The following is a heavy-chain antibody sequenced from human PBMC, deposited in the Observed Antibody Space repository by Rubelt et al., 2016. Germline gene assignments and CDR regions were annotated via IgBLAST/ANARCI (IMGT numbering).Heavy chain of an antibody. J-gene: IGHJ4*02. CDR1: YA. D-gene: IGHD6-19*01. Sequence: YAMNWVRQAPGKGLEWVSAISGSATGTYYSDSVKGRFTISRDNSKNTLYMQMNSLRAEDTAVYYCAKDSSGWYIDYWGQGTLVTVSS. V-gene: IGHV3-23*01. CDR3: AKDSSGWYIDY. CDR2: ISGSATGT.